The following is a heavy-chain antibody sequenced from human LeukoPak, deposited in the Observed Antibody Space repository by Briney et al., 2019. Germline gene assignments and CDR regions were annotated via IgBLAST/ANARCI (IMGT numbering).Heavy chain of an antibody. D-gene: IGHD3-10*01. Sequence: SETLSLTCTVSGGSISSGGYYWSWIRQHPGKGLEWIGYIYYSGSTYYNPSLKSRVTLSVDTSKNQFSLKLSSVTAADTAVYYCARVTGSGSYSIDYWGQGTLVTVSS. CDR3: ARVTGSGSYSIDY. CDR2: IYYSGST. V-gene: IGHV4-31*03. CDR1: GGSISSGGYY. J-gene: IGHJ4*02.